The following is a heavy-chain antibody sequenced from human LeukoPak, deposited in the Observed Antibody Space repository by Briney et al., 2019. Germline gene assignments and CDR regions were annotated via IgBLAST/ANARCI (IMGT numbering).Heavy chain of an antibody. CDR3: AKDLDSSGDSY. Sequence: GGSLRLSCAASGFTFSSYGMHWVRQAPGKGLEWVAVILNDGRSKYYADSVKGRFTISRDNSKNTLYPQMNSLRVEDTAVYFCAKDLDSSGDSYWGQGTLVTVSS. CDR2: ILNDGRSK. CDR1: GFTFSSYG. J-gene: IGHJ4*02. V-gene: IGHV3-30*18. D-gene: IGHD3-22*01.